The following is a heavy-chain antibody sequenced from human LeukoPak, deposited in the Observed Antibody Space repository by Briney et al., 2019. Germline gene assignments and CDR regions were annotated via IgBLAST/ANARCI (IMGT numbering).Heavy chain of an antibody. D-gene: IGHD3-10*01. CDR3: ARDARISRYMDV. Sequence: SEALSLTCIVSGGSISSSSYYWGWIRQPPGKGLEWIGSIYYSGSTYYNPSLKSRVTISVDTSKNQFSLKLSSVTAADTAVYYCARDARISRYMDVWGKGTTVTVSS. V-gene: IGHV4-39*07. J-gene: IGHJ6*03. CDR2: IYYSGST. CDR1: GGSISSSSYY.